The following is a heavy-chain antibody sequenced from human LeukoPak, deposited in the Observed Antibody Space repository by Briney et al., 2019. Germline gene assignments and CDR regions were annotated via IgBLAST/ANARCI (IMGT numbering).Heavy chain of an antibody. CDR2: INHSGST. Sequence: KTSETLSLTCAVYGGSFSGYYWSWIRQPPGKGLEWIGEINHSGSTNYNPPLKSRVTISVDTSKNQFSLKLSSVTAADTAVYYCARDTGNSYGSDHWGQGTLVTVSS. V-gene: IGHV4-34*01. J-gene: IGHJ4*02. CDR1: GGSFSGYY. CDR3: ARDTGNSYGSDH. D-gene: IGHD5-18*01.